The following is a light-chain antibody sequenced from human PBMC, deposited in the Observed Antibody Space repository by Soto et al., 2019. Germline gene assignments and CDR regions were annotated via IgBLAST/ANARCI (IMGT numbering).Light chain of an antibody. CDR2: DAS. Sequence: DIQMTQSPSTLSASVGDRVTITCRASQSISSWLAWYQQKPGKAPKLLIYDASSLESGVPSRFSGSGSGTEFTLSISRLHPDDFAAYYCQQYNSYTWTFGQGTKVEIK. V-gene: IGKV1-5*01. CDR1: QSISSW. CDR3: QQYNSYTWT. J-gene: IGKJ1*01.